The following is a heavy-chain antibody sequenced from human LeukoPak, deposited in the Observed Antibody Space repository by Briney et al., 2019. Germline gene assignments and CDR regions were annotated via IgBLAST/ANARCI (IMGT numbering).Heavy chain of an antibody. CDR1: GGTFSSYA. V-gene: IGHV1-8*02. D-gene: IGHD1-1*01. Sequence: ASVKVSCKASGGTFSSYAISWVRQAPGQGLEWMGWMNPKSGNTGSAQKFQGRVTMTRNTSTNTAYMELSSLRSEDTAVYYCARGGYPEDFEYWGQGTLVTVSS. J-gene: IGHJ4*02. CDR2: MNPKSGNT. CDR3: ARGGYPEDFEY.